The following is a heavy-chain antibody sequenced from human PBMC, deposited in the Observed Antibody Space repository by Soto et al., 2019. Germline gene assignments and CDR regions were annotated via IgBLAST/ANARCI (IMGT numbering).Heavy chain of an antibody. J-gene: IGHJ6*03. V-gene: IGHV3-23*01. CDR3: VKDTSSSPYYMDV. Sequence: GGSLRLSCAASGFTFSSYAMHWVRQAPGKGLEWVSAISGSGGSTYYADSVRGRFFISRDNSKNTLHLQMNSLRVEDTAVYYCVKDTSSSPYYMDVWGKGTTVTVSS. D-gene: IGHD2-2*01. CDR2: ISGSGGST. CDR1: GFTFSSYA.